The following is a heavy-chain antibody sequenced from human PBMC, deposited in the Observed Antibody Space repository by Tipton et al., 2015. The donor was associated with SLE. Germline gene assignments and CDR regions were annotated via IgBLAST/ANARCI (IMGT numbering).Heavy chain of an antibody. J-gene: IGHJ4*02. Sequence: TLSLTCTVPGGSISSSSYYWGWIRQPPGKGLEWIGSIYYSGSTYYNPSLKSRVTISVDTSKNQFSLKLSSVTAADTAVYYCARRGRGGYDYYFDYWGQGTLVTVSS. CDR1: GGSISSSSYY. V-gene: IGHV4-39*01. CDR2: IYYSGST. CDR3: ARRGRGGYDYYFDY. D-gene: IGHD5-12*01.